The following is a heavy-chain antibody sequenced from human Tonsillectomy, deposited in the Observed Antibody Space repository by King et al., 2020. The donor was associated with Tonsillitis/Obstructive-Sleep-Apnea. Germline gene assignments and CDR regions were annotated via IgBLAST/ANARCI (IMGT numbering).Heavy chain of an antibody. CDR3: AHRPAPLRNFDY. V-gene: IGHV2-5*02. CDR1: GFSLSTYGVG. Sequence: TLKESGPTLVKPTQTLTLTCTFSGFSLSTYGVGVGWLRQPPGKALEWLTVIYCEDYKRYSPSLKSRLTITKDTSKNQVVLTLSNMDPVDTASYFCAHRPAPLRNFDYWGQGILVTVSS. CDR2: IYCEDYK. J-gene: IGHJ4*02.